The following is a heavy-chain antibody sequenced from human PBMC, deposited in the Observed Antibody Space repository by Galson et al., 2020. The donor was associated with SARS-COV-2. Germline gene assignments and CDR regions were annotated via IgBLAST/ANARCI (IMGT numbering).Heavy chain of an antibody. V-gene: IGHV2-70*11. CDR1: AFSLSTSGMC. CDR3: ARTWITRTTSRTFDY. J-gene: IGHJ4*02. Sequence: SGPTLVKPTQTLTLTCTFSAFSLSTSGMCVSWIRQPPGKAMEWLARIDWDGDKHYNTSLKTRFTISKDTSKNQVVLIMTNMDPVDTATYYCARTWITRTTSRTFDYWGQGTLVTVSS. CDR2: IDWDGDK. D-gene: IGHD1-1*01.